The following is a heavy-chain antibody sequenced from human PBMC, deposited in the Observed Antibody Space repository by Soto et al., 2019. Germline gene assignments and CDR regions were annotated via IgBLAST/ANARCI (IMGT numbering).Heavy chain of an antibody. CDR1: GFTFSSYA. D-gene: IGHD6-19*01. V-gene: IGHV3-23*01. CDR3: AKGVPGIAVAGTGYFQH. J-gene: IGHJ1*01. CDR2: VSGSGGST. Sequence: GGSLRLSCAASGFTFSSYAMSWVRQAPGKGLEWVSGVSGSGGSTYCVDSVKGRFTISRDNSKNTLYLQMNSLRAEDTAVYYCAKGVPGIAVAGTGYFQHWGQGTLVTVSS.